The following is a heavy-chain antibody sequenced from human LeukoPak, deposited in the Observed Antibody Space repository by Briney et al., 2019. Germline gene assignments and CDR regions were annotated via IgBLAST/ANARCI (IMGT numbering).Heavy chain of an antibody. CDR1: GYTLTGYY. Sequence: ASVKVSCKASGYTLTGYYMHWVRQAPGQGLEWMGCINPNNGGTTYAQKFRGRITMTRDTSISSVYMELSRLRSDDTAVYYCAGEKTGSGGFDIWGQGTMVTVSS. CDR3: AGEKTGSGGFDI. CDR2: INPNNGGT. V-gene: IGHV1-2*02. J-gene: IGHJ3*02. D-gene: IGHD1-14*01.